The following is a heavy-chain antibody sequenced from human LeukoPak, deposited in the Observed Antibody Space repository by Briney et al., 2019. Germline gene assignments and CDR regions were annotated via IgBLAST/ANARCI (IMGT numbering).Heavy chain of an antibody. CDR2: IYQSGRT. D-gene: IGHD4-17*01. CDR1: GDSITSGTFS. Sequence: PSETLSLTCAVSGDSITSGTFSWSWIRQSPGKGLEWIGYIYQSGRTFYTLSLRSRVAISMDRSKNQSSLRLTSVTAADTAVYYCSRGVMNGDYSWFDPWGQGTLVIVSS. J-gene: IGHJ5*02. CDR3: SRGVMNGDYSWFDP. V-gene: IGHV4-30-2*06.